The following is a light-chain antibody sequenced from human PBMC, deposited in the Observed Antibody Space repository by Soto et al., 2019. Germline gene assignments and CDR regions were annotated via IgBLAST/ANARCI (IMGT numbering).Light chain of an antibody. CDR1: HIVSSNF. J-gene: IGKJ1*01. Sequence: DTVLTQSPGTLSLSPGERATLSCRASHIVSSNFLAWYQQKPGQAPRLLIYRASDRATGIPDRFTGSGSGTDFTLTISRLEPEDFAVYYCQNYGNSPQTFXQGTKVDIK. CDR2: RAS. V-gene: IGKV3-20*01. CDR3: QNYGNSPQT.